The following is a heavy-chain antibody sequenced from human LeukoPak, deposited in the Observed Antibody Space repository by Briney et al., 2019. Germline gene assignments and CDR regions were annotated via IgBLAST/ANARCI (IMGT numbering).Heavy chain of an antibody. Sequence: GGALRLSCAASGFPFSYSWMHWVRQAPGKGLVWVSHINGDASRITYADSVKGRFTLSRDNAMNTLILQMNSLRAEDTAVYYCVRDWGYSFSSWGQGTLVTVSS. J-gene: IGHJ5*02. CDR1: GFPFSYSW. V-gene: IGHV3-74*01. CDR2: INGDASRI. CDR3: VRDWGYSFSS. D-gene: IGHD5-18*01.